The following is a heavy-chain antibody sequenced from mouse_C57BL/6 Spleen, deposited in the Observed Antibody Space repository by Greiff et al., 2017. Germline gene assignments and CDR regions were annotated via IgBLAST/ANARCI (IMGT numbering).Heavy chain of an antibody. CDR3: ARLGGSSLRWDFDV. V-gene: IGHV1-52*01. CDR1: GYTFTSYW. D-gene: IGHD1-1*01. CDR2: IDPSDSET. Sequence: VQLQQPGAELVRPGSSVKLSCKASGYTFTSYWMHWVKQRPIQGLEWIGNIDPSDSETHYNQKFKDKATLTVDKSSSTAYMQLSSLTSEDSAVYYCARLGGSSLRWDFDVWGTGTTVTVAS. J-gene: IGHJ1*03.